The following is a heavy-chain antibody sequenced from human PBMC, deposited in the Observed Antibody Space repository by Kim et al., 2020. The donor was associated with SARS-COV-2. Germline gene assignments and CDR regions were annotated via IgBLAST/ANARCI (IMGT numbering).Heavy chain of an antibody. CDR3: ARGSSWPEYFQH. Sequence: YSTDSVKGRFTIPRENSKNTVYLQMDSLRAEDTAVYYCARGSSWPEYFQHWGQGTLVTVSS. J-gene: IGHJ1*01. V-gene: IGHV3-53*01. D-gene: IGHD6-13*01.